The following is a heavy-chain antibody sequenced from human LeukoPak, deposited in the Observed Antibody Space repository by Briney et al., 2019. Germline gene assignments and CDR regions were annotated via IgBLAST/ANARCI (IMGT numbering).Heavy chain of an antibody. CDR2: INHSGST. D-gene: IGHD3-22*01. CDR3: ARNYYDSSGYPYYYYYYMDV. Sequence: SETLSLTCAVYGGSFSGYYWSWIRQPPGKGLEWIGEINHSGSTNYNPSLKSRVTISVDTSKNQFSLKLSSVTAADTAVYYCARNYYDSSGYPYYYYYYMDVWGKGTTVTVSS. J-gene: IGHJ6*03. CDR1: GGSFSGYY. V-gene: IGHV4-34*01.